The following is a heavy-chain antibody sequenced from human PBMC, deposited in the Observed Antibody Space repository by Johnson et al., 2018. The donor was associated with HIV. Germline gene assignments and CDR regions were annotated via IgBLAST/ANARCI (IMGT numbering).Heavy chain of an antibody. CDR2: IRNDGSAT. D-gene: IGHD2-8*01. J-gene: IGHJ3*02. CDR1: GFTVSSNY. CDR3: ARDNIVLMVGGAFDI. Sequence: MQLVESGGGLIQPGGSLRLSCAASGFTVSSNYMSWVRQAPGKGLEWVSRIRNDGSATTYADSVKGRFTISSDNSRNALYLQMNSLRAEDTAVYYCARDNIVLMVGGAFDIWGQGTMVTVSS. V-gene: IGHV3-53*01.